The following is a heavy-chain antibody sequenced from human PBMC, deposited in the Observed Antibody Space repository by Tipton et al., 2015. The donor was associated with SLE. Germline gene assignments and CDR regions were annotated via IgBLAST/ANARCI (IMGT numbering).Heavy chain of an antibody. CDR2: IYYSGST. Sequence: LRLSCTVSGGSISSSSYYWGWIRQPPGKGLEWIGSIYYSGSTYYNPSLKSRVTISVDTSKNQFSLKLSSVTAADTAVYYCARRAAAATDYLDYWGQGPLVTVSS. V-gene: IGHV4-39*07. CDR3: ARRAAAATDYLDY. D-gene: IGHD6-13*01. CDR1: GGSISSSSYY. J-gene: IGHJ4*02.